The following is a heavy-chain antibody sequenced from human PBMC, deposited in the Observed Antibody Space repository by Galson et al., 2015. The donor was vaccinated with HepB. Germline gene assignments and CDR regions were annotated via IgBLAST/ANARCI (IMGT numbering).Heavy chain of an antibody. J-gene: IGHJ6*02. CDR2: IYYSGNT. Sequence: ETLSLTCVVSGGSISSSTWYWAWIRQPPGKGLEWIGNIYYSGNTYYNPSLKSRVTISVDTSKNQFSLKLNSVTATDTAVFYCARQGRSSPYYYGLGVWGQGTTVTVSS. CDR1: GGSISSSTWY. V-gene: IGHV4-39*01. D-gene: IGHD3-10*01. CDR3: ARQGRSSPYYYGLGV.